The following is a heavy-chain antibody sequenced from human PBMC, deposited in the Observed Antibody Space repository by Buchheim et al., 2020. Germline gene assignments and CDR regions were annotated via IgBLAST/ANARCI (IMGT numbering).Heavy chain of an antibody. Sequence: EVQLVESGGGLVQPGGSLRLSCGASGFTFSSYWMSWVRQAPGKGLELVANIKHDGTAQFYVDSVKGRFTISRDNAKNSLYLQVNSLRVEDTAVYDCSRAEDYWGQGTL. J-gene: IGHJ4*02. CDR2: IKHDGTAQ. V-gene: IGHV3-7*01. CDR1: GFTFSSYW. D-gene: IGHD1-14*01. CDR3: SRAEDY.